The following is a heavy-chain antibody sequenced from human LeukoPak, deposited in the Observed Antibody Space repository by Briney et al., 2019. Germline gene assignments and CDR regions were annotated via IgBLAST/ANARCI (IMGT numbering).Heavy chain of an antibody. D-gene: IGHD4-17*01. V-gene: IGHV3-21*01. CDR1: GFTFSSHG. CDR3: ARDREVTTVTTSYFDY. J-gene: IGHJ4*02. CDR2: ISTSSSYI. Sequence: GGSLRLSCAASGFTFSSHGMNWVRQAPGKGLEWVSSISTSSSYIYYADSVKGRFTISRDNAKNSLYLQMNSLRAEDTAVYYCARDREVTTVTTSYFDYWGQGTLVTVSS.